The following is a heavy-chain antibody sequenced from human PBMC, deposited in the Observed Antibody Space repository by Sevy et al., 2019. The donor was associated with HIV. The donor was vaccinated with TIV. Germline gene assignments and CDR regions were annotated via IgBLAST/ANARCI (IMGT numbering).Heavy chain of an antibody. CDR2: ISYDGSNK. Sequence: GGSLRLSCAASGFTFSSYGMHWVRQAPGKGLEWVAVISYDGSNKYYADSVKGRFTISRDNSKNRLYLQVNSLRAEDTAVYYCAKVTYYYDSSGYYYDYWGQGTLVTVSS. V-gene: IGHV3-30*18. CDR1: GFTFSSYG. J-gene: IGHJ4*02. CDR3: AKVTYYYDSSGYYYDY. D-gene: IGHD3-22*01.